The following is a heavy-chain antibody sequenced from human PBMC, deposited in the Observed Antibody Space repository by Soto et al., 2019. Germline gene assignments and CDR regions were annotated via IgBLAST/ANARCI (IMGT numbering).Heavy chain of an antibody. D-gene: IGHD2-15*01. V-gene: IGHV3-33*01. CDR1: GFTFSSYG. J-gene: IGHJ6*02. CDR3: ARADIVVVVAAPGGMDV. CDR2: IWYDGSNK. Sequence: QVQLVESGGGVVQPGRSLRLSCAASGFTFSSYGMHWVRQAPGKGLEWVAVIWYDGSNKYYADSVKGRFTISRDNSKNTLYRQRNSLRAEDTAVYYCARADIVVVVAAPGGMDVWGQGTTVTVSS.